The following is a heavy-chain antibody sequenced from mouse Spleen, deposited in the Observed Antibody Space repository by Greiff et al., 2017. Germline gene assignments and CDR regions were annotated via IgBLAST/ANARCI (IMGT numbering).Heavy chain of an antibody. Sequence: QVQLQQPGAELVKPGASVKLSCKASGYTFTSYWMHWVKQRPGQGLEWIGLIHPNSGSTNYNEKFKSKATLTVDKSSSTAYMQLSSLTSEDSAVYYCARSASSWAYFAYWGQGTTLTVSS. CDR2: IHPNSGST. CDR1: GYTFTSYW. V-gene: IGHV1-64*01. J-gene: IGHJ2*01. D-gene: IGHD4-1*01. CDR3: ARSASSWAYFAY.